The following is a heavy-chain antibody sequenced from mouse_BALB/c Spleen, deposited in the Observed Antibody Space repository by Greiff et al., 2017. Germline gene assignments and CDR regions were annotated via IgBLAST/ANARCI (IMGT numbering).Heavy chain of an antibody. CDR1: GFSFTGYG. CDR2: IWGDGST. D-gene: IGHD1-1*02. V-gene: IGHV2-6-7*01. Sequence: VQGVESGPGLVAPSQCLSITCTASGFSFTGYGVNWVRQPPGKGLEWLGMIWGDGSTDYYSALITRLSTSTDNSKSKVFLKMNRLQTDDTARYYCARDGWTYCAMDYWGQGTSVTVSS. J-gene: IGHJ4*01. CDR3: ARDGWTYCAMDY.